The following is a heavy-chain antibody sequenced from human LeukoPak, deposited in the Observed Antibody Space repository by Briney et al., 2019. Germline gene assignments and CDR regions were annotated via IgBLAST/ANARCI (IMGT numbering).Heavy chain of an antibody. CDR3: VRTSGWYSSWFDP. Sequence: GESLKISCKGSGYTYTRYWIGWVRQMPGKGLEWMAIIYPGDSDTRYSPSFQGQVTISVDKSISTAYMQWSSLKASDTAIYYCVRTSGWYSSWFDPWGQGTLVTGSS. CDR1: GYTYTRYW. CDR2: IYPGDSDT. J-gene: IGHJ5*02. D-gene: IGHD6-19*01. V-gene: IGHV5-51*01.